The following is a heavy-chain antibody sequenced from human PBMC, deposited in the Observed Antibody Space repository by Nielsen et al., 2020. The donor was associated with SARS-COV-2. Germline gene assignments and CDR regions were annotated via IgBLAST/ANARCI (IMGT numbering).Heavy chain of an antibody. J-gene: IGHJ3*02. CDR3: ARVRYSRDAFDI. D-gene: IGHD3-16*02. CDR2: INAGNGNT. V-gene: IGHV1-3*01. Sequence: ASVKVSCKASGYTFTSYAMHWVRQAPGQRLEWMGWINAGNGNTKYSQKFQGRVTITRDTSASTAYMELRSLRSEDTAVYYCARVRYSRDAFDIWGQGTMVTVSS. CDR1: GYTFTSYA.